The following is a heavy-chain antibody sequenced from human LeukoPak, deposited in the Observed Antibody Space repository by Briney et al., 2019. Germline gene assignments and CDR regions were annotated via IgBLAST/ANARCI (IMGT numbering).Heavy chain of an antibody. D-gene: IGHD3-22*01. CDR3: ARDRRITMIVVANDAFDI. CDR1: GFTFSSYW. J-gene: IGHJ3*02. V-gene: IGHV3-7*01. CDR2: IKQDGSEK. Sequence: GGSLRLSCAASGFTFSSYWMSWVRQAPGKGLEWVANIKQDGSEKYYVDSVKGRFTISRDNAKNSLYLQMNSLRAEDTAVYYCARDRRITMIVVANDAFDIWGQGTMVTVSS.